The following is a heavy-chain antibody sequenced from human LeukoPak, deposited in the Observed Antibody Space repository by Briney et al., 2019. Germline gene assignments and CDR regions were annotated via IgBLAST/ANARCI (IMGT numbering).Heavy chain of an antibody. D-gene: IGHD3-10*01. CDR1: GGTFSSYA. CDR2: IIPIFGTA. J-gene: IGHJ4*02. CDR3: ARDLSTVGSGSYSFDY. Sequence: ASVKVSCKASGGTFSSYAISWVRQAPGQGLEWMGGIIPIFGTANYAQKFQGRVTITADESTSTAYKELSSLRSEDTAVYYCARDLSTVGSGSYSFDYWGQGTLVTVSS. V-gene: IGHV1-69*13.